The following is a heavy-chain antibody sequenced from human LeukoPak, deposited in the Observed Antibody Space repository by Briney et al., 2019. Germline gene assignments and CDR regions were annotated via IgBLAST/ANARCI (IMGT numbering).Heavy chain of an antibody. D-gene: IGHD5-12*01. CDR3: VRGPRYSGYDYFDY. Sequence: GSLRLSCAASGFTFSTYSMNWVGQAPGKGLEWVSYISSSLSTIYYADSVKGRFTISRDNAKNSLYLQMSSLRREDTAVYFCVRGPRYSGYDYFDYWGQGTLASVSS. J-gene: IGHJ4*02. V-gene: IGHV3-48*01. CDR2: ISSSLSTI. CDR1: GFTFSTYS.